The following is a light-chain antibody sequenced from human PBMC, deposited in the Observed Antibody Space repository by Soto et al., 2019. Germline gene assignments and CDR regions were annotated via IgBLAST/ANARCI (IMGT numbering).Light chain of an antibody. CDR3: QQYDELPYT. Sequence: DIQMTQSPSSLSASVGDRVTITCQASQNIRNYLNWYQHKLGKVPRLLISDASHLEPGVPSSFSATGSGTDFMLTISDLQPGDRATYFCQQYDELPYTFGGGTRLEI. CDR1: QNIRNY. J-gene: IGKJ2*01. V-gene: IGKV1-33*01. CDR2: DAS.